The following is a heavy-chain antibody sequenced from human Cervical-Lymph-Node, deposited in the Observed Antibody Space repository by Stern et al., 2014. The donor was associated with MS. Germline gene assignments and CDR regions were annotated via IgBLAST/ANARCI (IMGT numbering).Heavy chain of an antibody. V-gene: IGHV1-2*06. CDR2: ISPCNGDT. Sequence: HVQLVESGAEVKQPGASVKVSCKASGYTFIGSWIHWVRPVPGQGLEWMGPISPCNGDTYYARKFQGRVTMTTDTSINTAYMELSGLTSDDTAVYYCARGYSSGYDPQYFDHWGQGTLVTVSS. J-gene: IGHJ4*02. D-gene: IGHD5-18*01. CDR1: GYTFIGSW. CDR3: ARGYSSGYDPQYFDH.